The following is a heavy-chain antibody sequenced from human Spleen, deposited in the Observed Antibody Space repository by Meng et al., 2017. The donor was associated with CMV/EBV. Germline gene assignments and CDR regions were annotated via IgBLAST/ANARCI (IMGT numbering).Heavy chain of an antibody. CDR1: GFALSNSGVG. CDR2: IYWNDDK. Sequence: SGFALSNSGVGVGWIRQPPGKALEWLALIYWNDDKHYSPSPKSRLTITKDTSKNQVVLTMTNMDPVDTGTYYCAHSGQEWLLLGWFDPWGQGTLVTVSS. D-gene: IGHD3-3*01. V-gene: IGHV2-5*01. CDR3: AHSGQEWLLLGWFDP. J-gene: IGHJ5*02.